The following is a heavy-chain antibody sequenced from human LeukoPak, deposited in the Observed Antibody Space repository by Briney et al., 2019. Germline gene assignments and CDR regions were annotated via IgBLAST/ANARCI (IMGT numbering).Heavy chain of an antibody. Sequence: GGSLRLSCAASGFNVSSNYMTWVRQAPGKGLEWVSVIYSGGSTYYADSVKGRFTISRDNAKNSLYLQMNSLRAEDTAVYYCAELGITMIGGVWGKGTTVTISS. J-gene: IGHJ6*04. CDR2: IYSGGST. V-gene: IGHV3-66*01. D-gene: IGHD3-10*02. CDR3: AELGITMIGGV. CDR1: GFNVSSNY.